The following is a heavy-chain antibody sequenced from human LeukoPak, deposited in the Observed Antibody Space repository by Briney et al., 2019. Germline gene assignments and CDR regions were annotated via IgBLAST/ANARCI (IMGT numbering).Heavy chain of an antibody. V-gene: IGHV3-53*01. Sequence: GGSLRLSCAASGFTVSSNYMSWVRQAPGKGLEWVSVIYSGGSTYYADSVKGRFTISRDNSKNTLYLQMNSLRAEDTAVYYCARAMGMGGYYYDYWGQGTLVTVSS. CDR3: ARAMGMGGYYYDY. D-gene: IGHD3-22*01. CDR2: IYSGGST. J-gene: IGHJ4*02. CDR1: GFTVSSNY.